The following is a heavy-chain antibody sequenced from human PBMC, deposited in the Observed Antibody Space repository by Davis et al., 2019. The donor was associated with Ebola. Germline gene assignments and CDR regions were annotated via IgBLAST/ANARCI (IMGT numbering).Heavy chain of an antibody. CDR3: ARHPWSSTWSYYFDY. V-gene: IGHV3-11*01. D-gene: IGHD6-13*01. J-gene: IGHJ4*02. Sequence: SLKISCAASGFTSSDYYMTWVRQAPGKGLEWIAYISGSGTTIYYAESVKGRFTVSRDNAKNSVYLHMNSLRAEDTAVFYCARHPWSSTWSYYFDYWGQGTLVTVSS. CDR1: GFTSSDYY. CDR2: ISGSGTTI.